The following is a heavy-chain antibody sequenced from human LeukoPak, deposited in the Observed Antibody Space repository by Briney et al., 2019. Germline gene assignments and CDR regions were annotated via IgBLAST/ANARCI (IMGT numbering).Heavy chain of an antibody. CDR2: IYYSGST. Sequence: SETLSLTCTVSGGSISSYYWRWIRQPPGKGLEWVGYIYYSGSTNYNPPLLSRVTIPVDTSKHQLSLKLSSVTAADTAVYYCARHLEGQEWGLQWGPYYYYYYGMDVWGQGTTVTVSS. CDR3: ARHLEGQEWGLQWGPYYYYYYGMDV. V-gene: IGHV4-59*08. CDR1: GGSISSYY. D-gene: IGHD1-26*01. J-gene: IGHJ6*02.